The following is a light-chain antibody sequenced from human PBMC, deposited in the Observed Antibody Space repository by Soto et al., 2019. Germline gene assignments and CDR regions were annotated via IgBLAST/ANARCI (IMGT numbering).Light chain of an antibody. J-gene: IGKJ1*01. V-gene: IGKV1-5*03. CDR3: QQYNSYWT. CDR1: QTISNY. CDR2: KAS. Sequence: DIQMTQSPSTLSASVGDRVTITCRASQTISNYLNWYQQKPGKAPKLLIYKASSLESGVPSRFSGSGSGTEFTLTISSLQPDDFATYYCQQYNSYWTFGQGTKVDIK.